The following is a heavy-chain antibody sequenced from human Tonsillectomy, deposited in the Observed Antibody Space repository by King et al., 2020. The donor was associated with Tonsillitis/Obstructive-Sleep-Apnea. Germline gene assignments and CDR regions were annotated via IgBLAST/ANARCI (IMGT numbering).Heavy chain of an antibody. CDR1: GGTFSSYA. D-gene: IGHD2-2*01. J-gene: IGHJ5*02. Sequence: VQLVESGAEVKKPGSSVKVSCKASGGTFSSYAISWVRQAPGQGLEWMGGVIPIFGPANYAQKFQGGVPITADESTRPAYMELSSLRSEDTAVYYCAREGENIVVVPAAMAYNWFDPWGQGTLVTVSS. CDR3: AREGENIVVVPAAMAYNWFDP. CDR2: VIPIFGPA. V-gene: IGHV1-69*01.